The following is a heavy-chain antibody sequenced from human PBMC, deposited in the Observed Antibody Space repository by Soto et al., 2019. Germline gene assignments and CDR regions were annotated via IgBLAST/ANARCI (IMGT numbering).Heavy chain of an antibody. J-gene: IGHJ4*02. CDR1: EYSFTSYW. D-gene: IGHD3-22*01. V-gene: IGHV5-10-1*01. CDR2: IDPSDSYT. Sequence: PXDSLKVSCKCSEYSFTSYWISLVLQMPGKGLEWMGRIDPSDSYTNYSPSFQGHVTISADKSISTAYLQWSSLKASDTAMYYRARHNYYDSSGYYYDDYWGQGSLVTVSS. CDR3: ARHNYYDSSGYYYDDY.